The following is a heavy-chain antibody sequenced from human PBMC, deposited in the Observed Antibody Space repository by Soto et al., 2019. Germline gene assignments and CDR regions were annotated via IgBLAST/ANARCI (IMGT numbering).Heavy chain of an antibody. CDR2: IKEDGSEK. CDR3: ARDVI. CDR1: GFTFSNFW. Sequence: EVQLVESGGGLVQPGGSLRLSCAASGFTFSNFWMSWVRQAPGKGREWVAAIKEDGSEKNYVDSVRGRFTISRDNAKNSLYLQMNSLRADDTAVYYCARDVIWGQGSLVSVSS. J-gene: IGHJ4*02. V-gene: IGHV3-7*05.